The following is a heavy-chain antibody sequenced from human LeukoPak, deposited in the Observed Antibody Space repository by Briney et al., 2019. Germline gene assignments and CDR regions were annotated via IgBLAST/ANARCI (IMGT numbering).Heavy chain of an antibody. D-gene: IGHD6-19*01. CDR3: ARDFPRAVAGIPDY. CDR2: IKQDGSEK. J-gene: IGHJ4*02. V-gene: IGHV3-7*01. Sequence: PGGSLRLSCAASGFTFSSYWMSWVRQAPGKGLEWVANIKQDGSEKYYVDSVKGRFTISRDNAKNTLYLQMNSLRAEDTAVYYCARDFPRAVAGIPDYWGQGTLVTVSS. CDR1: GFTFSSYW.